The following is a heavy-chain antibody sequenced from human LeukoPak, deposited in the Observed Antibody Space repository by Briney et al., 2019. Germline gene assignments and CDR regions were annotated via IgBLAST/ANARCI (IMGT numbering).Heavy chain of an antibody. CDR2: FDPEDGET. Sequence: ASVKVSCKVSGYTLTELSMHWVRQAPGKGLEWMGGFDPEDGETIYAQKFQGRVTMTEDTSTDTAYMELSSLRSEDTAVYYCATAFSTGRRDYFDYWGQGTLVTVSS. J-gene: IGHJ4*02. CDR3: ATAFSTGRRDYFDY. CDR1: GYTLTELS. D-gene: IGHD2/OR15-2a*01. V-gene: IGHV1-24*01.